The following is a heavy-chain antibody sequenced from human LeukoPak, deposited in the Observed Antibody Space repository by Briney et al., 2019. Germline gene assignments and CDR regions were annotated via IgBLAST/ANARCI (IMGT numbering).Heavy chain of an antibody. CDR1: GYSFNTYW. J-gene: IGHJ3*02. CDR3: ARPQDFGLTGMNAFDI. D-gene: IGHD7-27*01. Sequence: GESLKISCKGSGYSFNTYWIGWVRQMPGKGLEWMGIIYPGDSDTKYSPSFQGRVTISADKSISTAYLQWSSLKASDTAMYYCARPQDFGLTGMNAFDIWSQGRMVTVSS. CDR2: IYPGDSDT. V-gene: IGHV5-51*01.